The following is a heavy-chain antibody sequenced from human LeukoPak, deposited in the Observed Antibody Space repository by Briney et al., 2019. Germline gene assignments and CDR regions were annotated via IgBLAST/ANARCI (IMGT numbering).Heavy chain of an antibody. CDR2: INHSGNT. V-gene: IGHV4-34*01. CDR1: GGSFSGYY. CDR3: VTQPGYCTGGRCYGGWFDP. D-gene: IGHD2-15*01. J-gene: IGHJ5*02. Sequence: SETLSLTCAVYGGSFSGYYWSWIRQAPGKRLDWIGEINHSGNTNYNPSLKSRVTISLDTSKNQFSLKLNSVTAADTAVYYCVTQPGYCTGGRCYGGWFDPWGQGTLVTVSS.